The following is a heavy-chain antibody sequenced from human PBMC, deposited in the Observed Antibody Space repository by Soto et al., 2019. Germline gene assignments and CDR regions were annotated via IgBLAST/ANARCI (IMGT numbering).Heavy chain of an antibody. J-gene: IGHJ4*02. Sequence: QLRLQESGPGLVKPSETLSLTCTVSGGSISSSSYYWGWIRQPPGKGLEWIGSIYYSGSTYYNPSLKSRVTISVDTSKNQFSLKLSSVTAADTAVYYCARLGCSGGSCYSGRIMDFDYWGQGTLVTVSS. CDR3: ARLGCSGGSCYSGRIMDFDY. CDR2: IYYSGST. V-gene: IGHV4-39*01. D-gene: IGHD2-15*01. CDR1: GGSISSSSYY.